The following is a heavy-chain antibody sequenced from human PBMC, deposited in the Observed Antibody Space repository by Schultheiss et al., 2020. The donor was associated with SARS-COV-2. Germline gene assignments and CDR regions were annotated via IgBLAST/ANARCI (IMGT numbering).Heavy chain of an antibody. CDR1: GFTFDDYA. CDR2: ISSSSSYI. CDR3: AKVYYDILTGYPFSLNYYYGMDV. Sequence: GGSLRLSCAASGFTFDDYAMHWVRQAPGKGLEWVSYISSSSSYIYYADSVKGRFTISRDNAKNSLYLQMNSLRAEDTAVYYCAKVYYDILTGYPFSLNYYYGMDVWGQGTTVTVSS. J-gene: IGHJ6*02. V-gene: IGHV3-21*05. D-gene: IGHD3-9*01.